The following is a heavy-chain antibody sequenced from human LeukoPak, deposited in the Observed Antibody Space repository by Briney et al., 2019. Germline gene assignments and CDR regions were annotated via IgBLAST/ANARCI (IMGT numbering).Heavy chain of an antibody. D-gene: IGHD2-2*01. CDR1: GFTFSTYA. J-gene: IGHJ3*02. CDR2: ISYDGSNK. CDR3: AKGDIIVVVPAASAFDI. V-gene: IGHV3-30-3*01. Sequence: PGGSLRLSCAASGFTFSTYAMHWVRQAPGKGLEWVALISYDGSNKYYADSVKGRFTISRDNSENKVYLQMNSLRAEDTAVYYCAKGDIIVVVPAASAFDIWGQGTMVTVSS.